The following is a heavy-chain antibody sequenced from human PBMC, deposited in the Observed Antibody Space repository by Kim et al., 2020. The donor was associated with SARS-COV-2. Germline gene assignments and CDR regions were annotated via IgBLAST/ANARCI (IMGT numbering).Heavy chain of an antibody. Sequence: GGSLRLSCAASGFTFSSYWMHWVRQAPGKGLVWVSRINSDGSSTNYADSVKGRFTISSDNAKNTLFLQMNSLRAEDTAVYYCARASSTSCYYWGQGTLVTVSS. CDR3: ARASSTSCYY. CDR1: GFTFSSYW. J-gene: IGHJ4*02. CDR2: INSDGSST. D-gene: IGHD2-2*01. V-gene: IGHV3-74*01.